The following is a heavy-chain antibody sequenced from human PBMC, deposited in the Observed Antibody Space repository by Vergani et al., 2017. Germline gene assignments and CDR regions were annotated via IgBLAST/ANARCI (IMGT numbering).Heavy chain of an antibody. D-gene: IGHD6-19*01. Sequence: QVQLVQSGAEVKKPGSSVKVPCKASGGTFSSYAISWVRQAPGQGLEWMGRIIPILGIANYAQKFQGRVTITADKSTSTAYMELSSLRSEDTAVYYCARDRQEAVADNWFDPWGQGTLVTVSS. CDR3: ARDRQEAVADNWFDP. CDR2: IIPILGIA. V-gene: IGHV1-69*04. J-gene: IGHJ5*02. CDR1: GGTFSSYA.